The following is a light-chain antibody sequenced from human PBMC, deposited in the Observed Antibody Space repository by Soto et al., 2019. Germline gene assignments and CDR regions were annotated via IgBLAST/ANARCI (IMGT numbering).Light chain of an antibody. CDR3: MQGTYWPPRT. Sequence: VVMTQSPLSLSVTLGQPASISCRSSQSVAYSDGNTYLNWFQQRPGQSPRRLIYRVSNRDSGVPDRFSGSGSGTDFTLRISRVEAEDVGVYYCMQGTYWPPRTVGQATKVDIK. J-gene: IGKJ2*01. V-gene: IGKV2-30*01. CDR1: QSVAYSDGNTY. CDR2: RVS.